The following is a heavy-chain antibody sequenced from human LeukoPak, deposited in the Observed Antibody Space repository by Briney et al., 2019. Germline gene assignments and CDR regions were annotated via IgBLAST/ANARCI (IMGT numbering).Heavy chain of an antibody. D-gene: IGHD4-17*01. CDR1: GFTFSSYN. Sequence: GGSLRLSCAASGFTFSSYNMNWVRQAPGKGLEWVSNIRSSGSTIYYADSVKGRFTISRDNAENSLYLQMNSLRVEDTAVYYCARDDYGDRKPFDSRGQGTLVTVSS. CDR3: ARDDYGDRKPFDS. J-gene: IGHJ4*02. CDR2: IRSSGSTI. V-gene: IGHV3-48*01.